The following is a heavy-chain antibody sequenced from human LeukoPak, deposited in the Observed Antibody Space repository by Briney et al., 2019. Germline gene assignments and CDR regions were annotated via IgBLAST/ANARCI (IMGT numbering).Heavy chain of an antibody. J-gene: IGHJ6*03. V-gene: IGHV1-2*02. CDR3: ARLAGEVVPAAPINYYYYMDV. CDR1: GYTFTGYY. Sequence: GASVKVSCKASGYTFTGYYMHWVRQAPGQGLEWMGWINPNSGGTNYAQKFQGRVTMTRDTSISTAYMELSRLRSDDTAVYYCARLAGEVVPAAPINYYYYMDVWGKGTTVTVSS. CDR2: INPNSGGT. D-gene: IGHD2-2*01.